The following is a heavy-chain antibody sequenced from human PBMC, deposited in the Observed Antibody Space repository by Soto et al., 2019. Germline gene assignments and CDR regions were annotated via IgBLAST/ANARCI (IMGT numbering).Heavy chain of an antibody. D-gene: IGHD5-18*01. J-gene: IGHJ4*02. V-gene: IGHV3-23*01. CDR1: EFPFNTAG. CDR2: ISGSGSST. Sequence: VQLLESGGGLVRRGGSLRLSCAASEFPFNTAGMSWVRQAPGPGPEWVAGISGSGSSTYYADSVKGRFTISRDNSLNTLYLQMHSMGVEDTAVYYCAKDRYGDGGGRLESWGQGALVTVSS. CDR3: AKDRYGDGGGRLES.